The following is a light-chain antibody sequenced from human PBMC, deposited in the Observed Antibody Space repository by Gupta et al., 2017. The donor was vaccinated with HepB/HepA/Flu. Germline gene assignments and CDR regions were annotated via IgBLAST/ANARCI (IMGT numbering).Light chain of an antibody. J-gene: IGLJ3*02. CDR3: CSYAGSTWV. CDR1: SSDVGSYNL. V-gene: IGLV2-23*02. Sequence: QSALTQPASVSGSPGQPITISCTGTSSDVGSYNLVSWYQQLPGKAPKLIIYEVTKRPSGVSNRFSGSKSGNTASLTISGLQAEDEADYFCCSYAGSTWVFGGGTKLTVL. CDR2: EVT.